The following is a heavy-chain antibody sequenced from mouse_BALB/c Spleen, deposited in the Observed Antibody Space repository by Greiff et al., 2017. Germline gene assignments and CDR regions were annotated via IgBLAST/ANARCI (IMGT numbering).Heavy chain of an antibody. CDR1: GYTFTSYW. Sequence: VQLQQSGDDLVKPGASVKLSCKASGYTFTSYWMHWVKQRPGQGLEWIGAIYPGNSDTSYNQKFKGKAKLTAVTSASTAYMELSSLTNEDSAVYYCTRGNYYGSRETWFAYWGQGTLVTVSA. D-gene: IGHD1-1*01. J-gene: IGHJ3*01. V-gene: IGHV1-5*01. CDR2: IYPGNSDT. CDR3: TRGNYYGSRETWFAY.